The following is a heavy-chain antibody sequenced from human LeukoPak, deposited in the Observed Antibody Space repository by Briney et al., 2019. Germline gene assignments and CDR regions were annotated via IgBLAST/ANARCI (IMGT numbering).Heavy chain of an antibody. CDR3: ARRIQGMAPYYFDY. V-gene: IGHV3-74*01. Sequence: PGGSLRLSCTASGFTFSSYWMHWVRQAPGKGLVWVSRINNDGGSTSYADSVKGRFTISRDNAKNTLYLQMNSLRAEDTAVYYCARRIQGMAPYYFDYWGQGTLVTVSS. CDR2: INNDGGST. J-gene: IGHJ4*02. D-gene: IGHD5-24*01. CDR1: GFTFSSYW.